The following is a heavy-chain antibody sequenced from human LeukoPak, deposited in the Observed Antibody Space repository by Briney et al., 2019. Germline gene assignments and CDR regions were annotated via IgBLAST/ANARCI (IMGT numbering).Heavy chain of an antibody. Sequence: ASVKVSCKASGYTFTGYYMHWVRQAPGQGLEWMGWINPNSGGTNYAQKFQGRVTMTRDTSISTAYMELSRLRSDGTAVYYCARANSPVLLWFGELNDAFDIWGQGTMVTVSS. D-gene: IGHD3-10*01. CDR3: ARANSPVLLWFGELNDAFDI. CDR1: GYTFTGYY. V-gene: IGHV1-2*02. J-gene: IGHJ3*02. CDR2: INPNSGGT.